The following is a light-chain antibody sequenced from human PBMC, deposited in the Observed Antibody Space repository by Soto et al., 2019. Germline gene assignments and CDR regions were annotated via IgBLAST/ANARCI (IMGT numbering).Light chain of an antibody. Sequence: QSVLTQPPCASGSPGQSVTISCTGTSSDVGGYNYVSWYQQHPGKAPKLMIYEVSKRPSGVPDRFSGSKSGNTASLTVSGLQAEDEADYYCSSYAGSNNFGVFGTGTRSPS. CDR3: SSYAGSNNFGV. V-gene: IGLV2-8*01. J-gene: IGLJ1*01. CDR1: SSDVGGYNY. CDR2: EVS.